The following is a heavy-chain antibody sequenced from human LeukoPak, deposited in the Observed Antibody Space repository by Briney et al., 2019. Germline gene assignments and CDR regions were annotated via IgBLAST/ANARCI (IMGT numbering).Heavy chain of an antibody. CDR2: ISSSSSYI. V-gene: IGHV3-21*04. Sequence: GGSLRLSCAASGFTFSSYSMNWVRQAPGKGLEWVSSISSSSSYIYYADSVKGRFTISRDNSKNTLYLQMNSLRAEDTAVYYCAKRGTVTTFGHCDYWGQGTLVTVSP. D-gene: IGHD4-17*01. CDR1: GFTFSSYS. CDR3: AKRGTVTTFGHCDY. J-gene: IGHJ4*02.